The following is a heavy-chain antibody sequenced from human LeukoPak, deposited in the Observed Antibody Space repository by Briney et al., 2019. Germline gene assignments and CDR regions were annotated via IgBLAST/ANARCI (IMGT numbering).Heavy chain of an antibody. V-gene: IGHV4-59*01. Sequence: SETPSLTCTVSGGSLSSYYWSWIPEPPRKGLEWVGYIYYSGSTNYNSSFKSRVTISVDTSKNQFSLKLSSVTAADTAVYYCARTIWFGSSYYFDYWGQGTLVTVSS. CDR2: IYYSGST. D-gene: IGHD3-10*01. CDR3: ARTIWFGSSYYFDY. CDR1: GGSLSSYY. J-gene: IGHJ4*02.